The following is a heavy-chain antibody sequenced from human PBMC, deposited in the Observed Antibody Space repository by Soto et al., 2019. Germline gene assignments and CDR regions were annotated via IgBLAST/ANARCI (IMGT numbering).Heavy chain of an antibody. CDR1: DAPISGFF. J-gene: IGHJ5*02. CDR3: SRVFNGGTAVAGMRFDP. Sequence: TSETLSLTCSVADAPISGFFWGWIRQPPGKGLEWIGNIHYSVTTNYNPSLKSRVTMSLDTSKNQFSLKLTSVTATDTAFYYCSRVFNGGTAVAGMRFDPWGQGTLVTVSS. V-gene: IGHV4-59*01. CDR2: IHYSVTT. D-gene: IGHD6-19*01.